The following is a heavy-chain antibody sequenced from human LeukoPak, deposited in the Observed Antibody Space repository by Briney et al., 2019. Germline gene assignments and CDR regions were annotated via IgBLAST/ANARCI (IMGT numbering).Heavy chain of an antibody. V-gene: IGHV4-59*08. J-gene: IGHJ4*02. Sequence: SETLSLTCTVSAGSISSYYWSWIRQPPGKGLEWIGYIYYSGSTNYNPSLKSRVTISVDTSKNQFSLKLSSVTAADTAVYYCARSPLRAPDYDILTGYPLFDYWGQGTLVTVSS. CDR3: ARSPLRAPDYDILTGYPLFDY. CDR2: IYYSGST. CDR1: AGSISSYY. D-gene: IGHD3-9*01.